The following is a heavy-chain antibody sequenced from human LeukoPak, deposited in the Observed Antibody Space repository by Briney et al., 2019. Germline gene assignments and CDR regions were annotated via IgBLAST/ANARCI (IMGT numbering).Heavy chain of an antibody. CDR2: IFSSDPTT. J-gene: IGHJ4*02. D-gene: IGHD3-9*01. CDR1: GFTFSDSY. Sequence: GGSLRLSCAASGFTFSDSYMGWIRQAPGKGLEWVSYIFSSDPTTHYADSVKGRFTISRDNAKKSLYLQMNRLRAEDTAVYYCARALSVTGYYQGFDYWGQGTLVAVSS. V-gene: IGHV3-11*01. CDR3: ARALSVTGYYQGFDY.